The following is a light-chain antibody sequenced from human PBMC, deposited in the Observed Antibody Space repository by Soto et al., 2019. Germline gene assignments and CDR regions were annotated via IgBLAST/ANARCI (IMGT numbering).Light chain of an antibody. V-gene: IGKV1-39*01. Sequence: IQMTQSPSSLSASVGDRVTITCRASQTISTYLNWYQQKPGKAPKLLIYASSSLQSGVPSRFSGRGSGTDFTLTITRLQPEDFATYICQQSYGMPWTFGQGTKVEV. CDR1: QTISTY. CDR3: QQSYGMPWT. J-gene: IGKJ1*01. CDR2: ASS.